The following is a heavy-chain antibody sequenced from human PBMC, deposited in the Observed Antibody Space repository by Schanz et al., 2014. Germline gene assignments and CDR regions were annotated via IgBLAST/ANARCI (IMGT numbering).Heavy chain of an antibody. Sequence: EVQLLASGGGLVQPGGSLRLTCLTSGFTFTDHAMSWVRQAPGKGLEWVSTISGGGGGYRPYADSVKGRFTISRDNSINTLSLQMNSLSADDTAVYYCAKGQGAVINNWYFDLWGRGTLVTVSS. CDR3: AKGQGAVINNWYFDL. CDR1: GFTFTDHA. J-gene: IGHJ2*01. CDR2: ISGGGGGYR. D-gene: IGHD2-21*01. V-gene: IGHV3-23*01.